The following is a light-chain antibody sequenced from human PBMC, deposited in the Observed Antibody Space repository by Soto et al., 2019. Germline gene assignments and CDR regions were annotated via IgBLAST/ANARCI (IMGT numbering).Light chain of an antibody. CDR3: QQYDKWPRT. J-gene: IGKJ4*02. V-gene: IGKV3D-15*01. CDR2: GAS. CDR1: QNIGSN. Sequence: EIVMAQSPATLSVSPGETAILSCRASQNIGSNLAWYQQRPGQAPRLLIYGASSRVTGIPDRFIGSGSGAEYTLTISSLHSEYFAVYYCQQYDKWPRTLGRGTKGDSK.